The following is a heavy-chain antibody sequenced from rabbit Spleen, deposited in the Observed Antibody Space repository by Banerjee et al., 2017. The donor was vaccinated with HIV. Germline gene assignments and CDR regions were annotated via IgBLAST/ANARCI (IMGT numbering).Heavy chain of an antibody. Sequence: QSLEESGGDLVKPGASLTLTCTASGFSLSGSYWMCWVRQAPGKGLELIACISSSSGNTYYASWAKGRFTISRTTTTVDLQMTSLTAADTATYFCARSYAGHTVDNYLYWWGPGTLVTVS. D-gene: IGHD4-2*01. CDR1: GFSLSGSYW. CDR3: ARSYAGHTVDNYLYW. CDR2: ISSSSGNT. J-gene: IGHJ4*01. V-gene: IGHV1S40*01.